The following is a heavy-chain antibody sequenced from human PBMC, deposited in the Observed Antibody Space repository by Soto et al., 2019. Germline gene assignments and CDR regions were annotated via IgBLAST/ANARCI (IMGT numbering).Heavy chain of an antibody. V-gene: IGHV3-23*01. J-gene: IGHJ4*02. CDR1: GFTFSSYA. Sequence: EVQLLDSGGGLVQPGGSLRLSCAASGFTFSSYAMSWVRQAPGKGLEWVSSISGSGGSTYYADSVKGRFIISRDNSNSTLYLQMNCLRAEDTAVDYCATGTFNFDSWVQGTLVTVSS. CDR3: ATGTFNFDS. CDR2: ISGSGGST.